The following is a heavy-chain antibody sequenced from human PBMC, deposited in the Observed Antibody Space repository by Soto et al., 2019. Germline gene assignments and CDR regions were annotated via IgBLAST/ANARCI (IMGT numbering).Heavy chain of an antibody. D-gene: IGHD3-22*01. Sequence: QVQLVQSGAEVKKPGASVKVSCKVSGYTLTELSMHCVRQAPGKGLEWMGGFDPEDGETIYAQKFQGRVTMPEDTSTDTAYMELSSLRSEDTAVYYCATVHGSGYYPPWFDYWGQGTLVTVSS. V-gene: IGHV1-24*01. CDR3: ATVHGSGYYPPWFDY. CDR2: FDPEDGET. J-gene: IGHJ4*02. CDR1: GYTLTELS.